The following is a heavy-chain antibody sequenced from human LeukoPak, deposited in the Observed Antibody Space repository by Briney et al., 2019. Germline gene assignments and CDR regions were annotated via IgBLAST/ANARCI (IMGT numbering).Heavy chain of an antibody. D-gene: IGHD5-12*01. J-gene: IGHJ1*01. CDR1: GFTFRNYW. CDR2: INEDGSRT. V-gene: IGHV3-74*01. Sequence: GGSLRLSCAVSGFTFRNYWVHWVRQAPGKGLVWVSRINEDGSRTDYADFVKGRFTISRDNAKNTLYLQINSLRAAATAMYSCVRTIRRRPGLCGQGTLGTVSP. CDR3: VRTIRRRPGL.